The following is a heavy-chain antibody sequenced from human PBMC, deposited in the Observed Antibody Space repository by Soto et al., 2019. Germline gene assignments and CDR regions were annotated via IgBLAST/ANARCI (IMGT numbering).Heavy chain of an antibody. CDR2: IYWGSNKI. D-gene: IGHD3-10*01. CDR1: GFTSDDYA. Sequence: EVQLVESGGGLVQAGRSLRLSCVASGFTSDDYAMHWVRQTPGKGLEWVSGIYWGSNKIDYADSVKGRFTISRDNAKNSLFLQMNSLSADDTALYYCVKDVSPGGADVWGQGTTVTVSS. CDR3: VKDVSPGGADV. J-gene: IGHJ6*02. V-gene: IGHV3-9*02.